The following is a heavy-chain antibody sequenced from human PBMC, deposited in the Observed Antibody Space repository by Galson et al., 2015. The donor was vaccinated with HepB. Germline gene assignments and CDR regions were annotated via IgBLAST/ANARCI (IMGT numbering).Heavy chain of an antibody. D-gene: IGHD1-26*01. CDR1: GFTLRTYW. J-gene: IGHJ4*02. V-gene: IGHV3-74*01. CDR2: INSDGSST. CDR3: ARASGGSYSYDS. Sequence: SLRLSCAASGFTLRTYWMHWVRQAPGKGLVWVSRINSDGSSTIYADSVKGRFTISRDNAKNTLYLRMSSLRAEDTAVYYCARASGGSYSYDSWGQGTLVTVSS.